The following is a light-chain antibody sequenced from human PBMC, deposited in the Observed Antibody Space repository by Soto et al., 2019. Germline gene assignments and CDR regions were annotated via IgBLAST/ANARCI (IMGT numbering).Light chain of an antibody. Sequence: SYELTQPPSVSVSPGQTARITCSGDALPKKYAYWYQQKSGQAPVLVIYEDSKRPSGIPERFSGSSSGTMATLTISGAQVEDGADYYCYSTDSSGNHRVFGTGTKLTVL. CDR1: ALPKKY. V-gene: IGLV3-10*01. CDR2: EDS. CDR3: YSTDSSGNHRV. J-gene: IGLJ1*01.